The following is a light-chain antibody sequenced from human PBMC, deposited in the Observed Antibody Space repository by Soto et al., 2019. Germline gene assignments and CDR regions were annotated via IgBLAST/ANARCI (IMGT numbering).Light chain of an antibody. CDR1: SSNIGGNS. V-gene: IGLV1-51*01. J-gene: IGLJ1*01. Sequence: QSVMTQPPSVSAAPGQKVTIFCSGSSSNIGGNSVSWYQQLPGTAPKLLIYDDNKRPSGIPDRFSGSKSGTSATLGITGFQTGDEADYYCGSYTSSSPYVFGTGTKVTVL. CDR3: GSYTSSSPYV. CDR2: DDN.